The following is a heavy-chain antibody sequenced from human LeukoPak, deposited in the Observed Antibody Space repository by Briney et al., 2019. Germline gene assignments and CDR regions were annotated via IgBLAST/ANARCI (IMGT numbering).Heavy chain of an antibody. CDR1: GYTFTGYY. CDR2: ISAYNGNT. CDR3: ARDSIFYGSGSYYHY. V-gene: IGHV1-18*04. J-gene: IGHJ4*02. Sequence: ASVKVSCKASGYTFTGYYMHWARQAPGQGLEWMGWISAYNGNTNYAQKLQGRVTMTTDTSTSTAYMELRSLRSDDTAVYYCARDSIFYGSGSYYHYWGQGTLVTVSS. D-gene: IGHD3-10*01.